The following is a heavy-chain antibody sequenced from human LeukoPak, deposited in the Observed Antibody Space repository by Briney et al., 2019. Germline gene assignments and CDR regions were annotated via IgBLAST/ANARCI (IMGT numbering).Heavy chain of an antibody. D-gene: IGHD2-2*01. V-gene: IGHV3-53*05. CDR2: IYSGGST. CDR1: GFTVSSNY. Sequence: GGSLRLSCAASGFTVSSNYMSWVRQAPGKGLEWVSVIYSGGSTYYADSVKGRFTISRDNSKNTLYLQMNSLRAEDTAVYYCAKVEPYCSSTSCYLQHWGQGTLVTVSS. J-gene: IGHJ1*01. CDR3: AKVEPYCSSTSCYLQH.